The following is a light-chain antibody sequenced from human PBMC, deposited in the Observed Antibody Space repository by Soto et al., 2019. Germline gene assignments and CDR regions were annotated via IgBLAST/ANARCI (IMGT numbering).Light chain of an antibody. J-gene: IGKJ5*01. CDR2: AVS. V-gene: IGKV3-15*01. Sequence: EIMMTQSPGTLSASPGERATLSCRASQSVSSNLAWYQQKPGQAPRLLIYAVSTRATGIPARFSGSGSGTEFTLTISSLQSEDSAVYYCQQYNSWTTITFGQGTRLEIK. CDR3: QQYNSWTTIT. CDR1: QSVSSN.